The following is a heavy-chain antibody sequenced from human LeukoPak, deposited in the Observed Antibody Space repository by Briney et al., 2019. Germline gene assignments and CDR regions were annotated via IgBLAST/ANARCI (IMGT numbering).Heavy chain of an antibody. V-gene: IGHV3-53*01. J-gene: IGHJ4*02. D-gene: IGHD3-10*01. CDR3: ARCKIGSHFDY. CDR1: GLTVTNTY. Sequence: PGGSLRLSCAASGLTVTNTYMAGVRQAPAKGLEWVSVIYIGCSTYYGDSVKGRFTISRDSSENTVYLQMTSLRVEDTAVYYCARCKIGSHFDYWGQGTLVTVSS. CDR2: IYIGCST.